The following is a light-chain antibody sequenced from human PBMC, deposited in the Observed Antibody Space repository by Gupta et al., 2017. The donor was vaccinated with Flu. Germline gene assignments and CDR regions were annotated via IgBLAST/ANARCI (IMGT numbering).Light chain of an antibody. Sequence: NIGSKEVNWYQQLPGTAPNLLIYGNSQRPSGVPDRFSGSKSGSSASLAISGLQSEDEADYYCAAWDDSLSGHYVFGTGTKVTVL. CDR1: NIGSKE. CDR2: GNS. V-gene: IGLV1-44*01. CDR3: AAWDDSLSGHYV. J-gene: IGLJ1*01.